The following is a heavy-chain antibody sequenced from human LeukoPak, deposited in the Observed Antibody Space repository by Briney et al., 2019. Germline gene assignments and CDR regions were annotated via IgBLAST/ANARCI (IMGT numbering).Heavy chain of an antibody. CDR1: GFTFSDYY. CDR3: ARECPDTNGYPNPIDN. D-gene: IGHD2-8*01. Sequence: SGGSLRLSCAASGFTFSDYYMSWIRQAPGKGLEWVSYISSSGSTIYYADSVKGRFTISRDNAKNSLYLQMNSLRAEDTAVYYCARECPDTNGYPNPIDNWGQGTLVTVSS. V-gene: IGHV3-11*04. CDR2: ISSSGSTI. J-gene: IGHJ4*02.